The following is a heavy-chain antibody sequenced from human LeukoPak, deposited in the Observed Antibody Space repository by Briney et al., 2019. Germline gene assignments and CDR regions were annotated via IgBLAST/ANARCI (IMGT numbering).Heavy chain of an antibody. CDR1: GGSISSSSYY. J-gene: IGHJ5*02. V-gene: IGHV4-39*01. D-gene: IGHD2-15*01. Sequence: SETLSLTCTVSGGSISSSSYYWGWIRQPPGKGPEWIGSIYYSGSTYYNPSLKSRVTISVDTSKNQFSLKLSSVTAADTAVYYCAGTSLGYCSGGSCQGWFDPWGQGTLVTVSS. CDR3: AGTSLGYCSGGSCQGWFDP. CDR2: IYYSGST.